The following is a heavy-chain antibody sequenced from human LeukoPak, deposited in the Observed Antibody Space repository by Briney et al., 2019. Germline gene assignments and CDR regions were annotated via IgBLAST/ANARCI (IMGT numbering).Heavy chain of an antibody. CDR3: ARAGLRFLEWLASYYYYYMDV. D-gene: IGHD3-3*01. CDR2: ISSSSSYI. V-gene: IGHV3-21*01. Sequence: GGSLGLSCAASGFTFSSYSMNWVRQAPGKGLEWVSSISSSSSYIYYADSVKGRFTISRDNAKNTLYLQMNSLRAEDTAVYYCARAGLRFLEWLASYYYYYMDVWGKGTTVTVSS. J-gene: IGHJ6*03. CDR1: GFTFSSYS.